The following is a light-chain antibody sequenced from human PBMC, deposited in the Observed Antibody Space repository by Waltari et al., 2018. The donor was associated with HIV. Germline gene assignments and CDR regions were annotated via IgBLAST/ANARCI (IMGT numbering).Light chain of an antibody. V-gene: IGLV2-11*01. CDR3: CSYAGSYTLRV. CDR2: DVS. J-gene: IGLJ2*01. Sequence: QSALSQPRPVCGSPGQSVTIPSPGTTSAVGAYNYVSWFQQHPGKAPKLMIYDVSKRPSGVPDRFSGSKSGNTASLTISGLQAEDEADYYCCSYAGSYTLRVFGGGTKLTVL. CDR1: TSAVGAYNY.